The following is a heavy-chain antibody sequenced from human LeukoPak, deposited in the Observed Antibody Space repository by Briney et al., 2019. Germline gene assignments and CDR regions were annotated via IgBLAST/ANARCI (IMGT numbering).Heavy chain of an antibody. CDR1: GYTFTSYY. V-gene: IGHV1-46*01. J-gene: IGHJ4*02. CDR3: ARGRRLYCSGGSCYRDGTFLWDY. D-gene: IGHD2-15*01. Sequence: ASVKVSCKASGYTFTSYYMHWVRQAPGQGLEWMGIINPSGGSTSYAQKFQGRVTMTRDTSTSTVYMELSSLRSEDTAVYYCARGRRLYCSGGSCYRDGTFLWDYWGQGTLVTVSS. CDR2: INPSGGST.